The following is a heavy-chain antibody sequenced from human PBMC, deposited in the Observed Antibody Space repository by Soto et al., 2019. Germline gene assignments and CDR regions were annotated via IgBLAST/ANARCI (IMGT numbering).Heavy chain of an antibody. CDR1: GYTFTSYG. Sequence: ASVKVSCKASGYTFTSYGISWVRQAPGQGLEWMGWISAYNGTSNYAQKFQGRVTMTTDTSTSTVYMELSSLRSEDTAMYYCARVYDYIRGGYRYSGFDIRGQGTMVTVSS. CDR3: ARVYDYIRGGYRYSGFDI. CDR2: ISAYNGTS. J-gene: IGHJ3*02. D-gene: IGHD3-16*02. V-gene: IGHV1-18*01.